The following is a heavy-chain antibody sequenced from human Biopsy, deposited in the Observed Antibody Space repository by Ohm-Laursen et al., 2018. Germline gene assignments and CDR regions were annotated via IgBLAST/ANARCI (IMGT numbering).Heavy chain of an antibody. CDR3: ARDPGYDFWSGSDPFDI. CDR1: GYTFTAYG. CDR2: ISTYIDDT. J-gene: IGHJ3*02. Sequence: SSVKVSCKTSGYTFTAYGISWVRQAPGQGLEWMGWISTYIDDTNIAQKFQGRVSMTTDTSTRTAYMELRSLRSGDTAIYFCARDPGYDFWSGSDPFDIWGQGTLVTVS. D-gene: IGHD3-3*01. V-gene: IGHV1-18*04.